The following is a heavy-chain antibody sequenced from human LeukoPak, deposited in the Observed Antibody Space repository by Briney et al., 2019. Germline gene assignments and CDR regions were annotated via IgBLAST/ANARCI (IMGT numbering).Heavy chain of an antibody. V-gene: IGHV3-7*01. CDR1: GFTFSSYW. Sequence: GGSLRLSCAASGFTFSSYWMSWVRQAPGKGLEWVANIKQDGSEKYYVDSVKGRFTISRDNAKNSLYLQMNSLRAEDTAVYYCARDSGSSPHHDAFDIWGQGTMVTVSS. CDR2: IKQDGSEK. CDR3: ARDSGSSPHHDAFDI. D-gene: IGHD1-26*01. J-gene: IGHJ3*02.